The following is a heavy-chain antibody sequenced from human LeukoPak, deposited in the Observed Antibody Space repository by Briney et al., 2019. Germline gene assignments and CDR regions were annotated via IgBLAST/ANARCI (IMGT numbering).Heavy chain of an antibody. Sequence: GASVKVSCKASGYPFTSYNVNWVRQATGQGLEWMGGIIPIFGTANYAQKFQGRVTITADESTSTAYMELSSLRSEDTAVYYCARLGYEGDFDYWGQGTLVTVSS. CDR2: IIPIFGTA. CDR1: GYPFTSYN. D-gene: IGHD2-8*01. CDR3: ARLGYEGDFDY. J-gene: IGHJ4*02. V-gene: IGHV1-69*13.